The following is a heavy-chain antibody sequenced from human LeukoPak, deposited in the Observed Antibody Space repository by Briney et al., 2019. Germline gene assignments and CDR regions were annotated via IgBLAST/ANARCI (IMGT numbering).Heavy chain of an antibody. V-gene: IGHV3-33*01. CDR3: AGDTTPGGDYYFDY. CDR1: GFSFSTYG. D-gene: IGHD3-16*01. CDR2: IWNAGTNT. J-gene: IGHJ4*02. Sequence: GGSLGLSCAASGFSFSTYGMHWVRQAPGKGLEWVALIWNAGTNTYYADSVKGRFTISRDNSKNTLYLQMNSLRAEDTAVYYCAGDTTPGGDYYFDYWGQGTLVIVSS.